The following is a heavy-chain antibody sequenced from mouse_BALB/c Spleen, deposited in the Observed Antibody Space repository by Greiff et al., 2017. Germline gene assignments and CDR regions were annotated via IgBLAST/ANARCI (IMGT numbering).Heavy chain of an antibody. D-gene: IGHD2-1*01. J-gene: IGHJ4*01. V-gene: IGHV8-8*01. CDR1: GFSLSTSGMG. Sequence: QVTLKESGPGILQPSQTLSLTCSFSGFSLSTSGMGVGWIRQPPGKGQERLAHIWWDDDKRYNPALKSRLTISKDTSSNQVFLKIASVDTAATATYYCARIYGNYGGYYAMDYWGQGTSVTVSS. CDR3: ARIYGNYGGYYAMDY. CDR2: IWWDDDK.